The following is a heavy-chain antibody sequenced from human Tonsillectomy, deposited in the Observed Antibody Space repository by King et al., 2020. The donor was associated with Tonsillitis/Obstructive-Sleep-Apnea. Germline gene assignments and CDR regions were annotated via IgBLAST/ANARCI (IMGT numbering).Heavy chain of an antibody. D-gene: IGHD1-7*01. CDR2: ISGSGGKT. CDR3: AKLVGGSGTGNYFDY. J-gene: IGHJ4*02. CDR1: GFTFSSYA. V-gene: IGHV3-23*04. Sequence: VQLVESGGGLVQPGGSLRLSCAASGFTFSSYAMSWVRQAPGKGLEWVSAISGSGGKTYYADSVQGRFTIARDNSNNTLYLQMNSLRAEDTAVYYCAKLVGGSGTGNYFDYWGQGTLVTVSS.